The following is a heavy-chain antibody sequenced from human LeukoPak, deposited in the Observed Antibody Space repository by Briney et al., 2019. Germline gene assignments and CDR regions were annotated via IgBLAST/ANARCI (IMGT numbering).Heavy chain of an antibody. Sequence: SGGSLRLSCAASGFTFSSYGMSWVRKAPGKGQEWVSAISGRGGSTYYADSVKGRFTISRDNSKNTLYLQMNSLRAEDTAVYYCAKVGKTENYYGSGRFSYYYYMDVWGKGTTVTISS. D-gene: IGHD3-10*01. CDR2: ISGRGGST. J-gene: IGHJ6*03. CDR1: GFTFSSYG. V-gene: IGHV3-23*01. CDR3: AKVGKTENYYGSGRFSYYYYMDV.